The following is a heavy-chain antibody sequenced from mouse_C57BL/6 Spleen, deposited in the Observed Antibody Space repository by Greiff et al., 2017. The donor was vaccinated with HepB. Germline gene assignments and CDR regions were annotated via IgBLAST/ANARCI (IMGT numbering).Heavy chain of an antibody. Sequence: VQRVESGAELARPGASVKLSCKASGYTFTSYGISWVKQRTGQGLEWIGEIYPRSGNTYYNEKFKGKATLTADKSSSTAYMELRSLTSEDSAVYFCARGYTVVRGYFDYWGQGTTLTVSS. CDR2: IYPRSGNT. V-gene: IGHV1-81*01. D-gene: IGHD1-1*01. CDR3: ARGYTVVRGYFDY. J-gene: IGHJ2*01. CDR1: GYTFTSYG.